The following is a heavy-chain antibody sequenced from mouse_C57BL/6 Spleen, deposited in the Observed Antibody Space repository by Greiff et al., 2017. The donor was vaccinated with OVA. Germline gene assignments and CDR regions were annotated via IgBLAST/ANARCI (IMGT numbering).Heavy chain of an antibody. CDR1: GYTFTSYW. D-gene: IGHD1-1*01. Sequence: QVQLQQPGAELVKPGASVKLSCKASGYTFTSYWMQWVKQRPGPGLEWIGELDPSDSYTNYNQKFKGKATLTVDTSSSTAYMQLSSLTSEDSAVYYCARVGYYYGSSFYFDYWGQGTTLTVSS. CDR3: ARVGYYYGSSFYFDY. CDR2: LDPSDSYT. V-gene: IGHV1-50*01. J-gene: IGHJ2*01.